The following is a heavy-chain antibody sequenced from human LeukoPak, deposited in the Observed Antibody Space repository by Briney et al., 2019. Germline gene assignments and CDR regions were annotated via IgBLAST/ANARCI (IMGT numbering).Heavy chain of an antibody. Sequence: KASETLSLTCAVYGGSFSGYYWSWIRQPPGKGLEWIGEINHSGSTNYNPSLKSRVTMSVDTSKNQFSLKLSSVTAADTAVYYCAREDLMVATGYFYWGQGTLVTVSS. CDR1: GGSFSGYY. D-gene: IGHD5-12*01. CDR2: INHSGST. J-gene: IGHJ4*02. CDR3: AREDLMVATGYFY. V-gene: IGHV4-34*01.